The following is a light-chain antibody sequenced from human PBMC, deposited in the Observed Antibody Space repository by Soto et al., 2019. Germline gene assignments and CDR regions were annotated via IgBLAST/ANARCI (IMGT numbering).Light chain of an antibody. CDR1: QSIFSW. Sequence: IQMTQSPSTLSASVGDRVSITCRASQSIFSWLAWYQQKPGKAPKLLLYKASSLESGVPSRYSGSGSGTEFTLTISGLQPDDLATYYCQQYNSFPYSFGQGTKLEIK. V-gene: IGKV1-5*03. CDR2: KAS. J-gene: IGKJ2*03. CDR3: QQYNSFPYS.